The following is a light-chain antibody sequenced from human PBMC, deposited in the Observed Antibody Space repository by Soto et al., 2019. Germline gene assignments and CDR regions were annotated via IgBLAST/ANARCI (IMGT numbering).Light chain of an antibody. Sequence: AIRMTQSPSSFSASTGDRVTITCRASQGISSYLAWYQQKPGKAPNLLIYDASSLESGVPSRFSGSGSGTEFTLTISSLQPDDFATYYCQQYNSFWTLGQGTKVDI. V-gene: IGKV1-8*01. CDR2: DAS. J-gene: IGKJ1*01. CDR1: QGISSY. CDR3: QQYNSFWT.